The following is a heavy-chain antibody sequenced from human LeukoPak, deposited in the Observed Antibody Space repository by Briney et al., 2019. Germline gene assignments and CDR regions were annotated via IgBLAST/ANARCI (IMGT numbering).Heavy chain of an antibody. V-gene: IGHV3-43D*04. CDR1: GFTFDDYG. D-gene: IGHD6-19*01. J-gene: IGHJ6*04. Sequence: GGSLRLSCEASGFTFDDYGMHWVRQAPGKGLEWVGLITWDGYTTYYADSVKGRFTISRDNALNSLYLQMNSLRSEDTALYYCAKDAIFVAVPGPGRQYYFDMDVWGKGTSVTVSS. CDR2: ITWDGYTT. CDR3: AKDAIFVAVPGPGRQYYFDMDV.